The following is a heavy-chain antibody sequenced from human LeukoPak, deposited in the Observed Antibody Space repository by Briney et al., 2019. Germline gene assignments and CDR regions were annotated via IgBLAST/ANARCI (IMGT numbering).Heavy chain of an antibody. Sequence: PGGSLRLSCAASGFTFTSYGMHWVRQAPGKGLEWVALITYDGYYKYYSDSVKGRFTISSDTSKNTMYLQMNSLRAEDTAVYYCARDLDSSGYYLLDYWGQGTLVTVSS. CDR1: GFTFTSYG. CDR2: ITYDGYYK. CDR3: ARDLDSSGYYLLDY. V-gene: IGHV3-30*03. J-gene: IGHJ4*02. D-gene: IGHD3-22*01.